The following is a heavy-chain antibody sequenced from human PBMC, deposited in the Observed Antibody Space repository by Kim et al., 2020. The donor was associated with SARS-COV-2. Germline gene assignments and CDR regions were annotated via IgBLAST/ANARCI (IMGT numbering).Heavy chain of an antibody. CDR2: ISWNSGSI. CDR1: GFTFDDYA. D-gene: IGHD4-17*01. CDR3: AKARNFNVDYGGPGWFDP. Sequence: GGSLRLSCAASGFTFDDYAMHWVRQAPGKGLEWVSGISWNSGSIGYADSVKGRFTISRDNAKNSLYLQMNSLRAEDTALYYCAKARNFNVDYGGPGWFDPWGQGTLVTVSS. V-gene: IGHV3-9*01. J-gene: IGHJ5*02.